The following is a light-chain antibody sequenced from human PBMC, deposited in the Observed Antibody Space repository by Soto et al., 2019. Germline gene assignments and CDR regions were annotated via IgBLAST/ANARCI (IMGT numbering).Light chain of an antibody. CDR3: QQYAASPRT. V-gene: IGKV3-20*01. CDR2: GAS. J-gene: IGKJ1*01. CDR1: QRVSSNY. Sequence: EIVLTQSPGTLSLSPRERATLSCRASQRVSSNYLAWYQHKPGQAPRLLIYGASSRAPGIPDRFSGSGSGTDFTLTISRLEPEDFAVYYCQQYAASPRTFGQGTQVEVK.